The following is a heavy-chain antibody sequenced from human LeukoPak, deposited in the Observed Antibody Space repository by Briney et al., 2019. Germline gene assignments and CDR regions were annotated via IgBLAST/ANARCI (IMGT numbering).Heavy chain of an antibody. CDR1: GGSFSGYY. CDR2: INHSGST. V-gene: IGHV4-34*01. Sequence: SETLSLTCAVYGGSFSGYYWSWIHQPPGKGLEWIGEINHSGSTNYNPSLKSRVTISVDTSKNQFSLKLSSVTAADTAVYYCARGSPYSSGWYGAWGQGTLVTVSS. D-gene: IGHD6-19*01. J-gene: IGHJ5*02. CDR3: ARGSPYSSGWYGA.